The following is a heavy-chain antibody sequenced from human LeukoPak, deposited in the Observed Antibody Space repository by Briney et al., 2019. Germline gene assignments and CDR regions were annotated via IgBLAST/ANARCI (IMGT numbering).Heavy chain of an antibody. D-gene: IGHD3-3*01. Sequence: AGGSLRLSCAASGFTFSSYGMHWVRQAPGKGLEWVAVISYDGSNKYYADSVKGRFTISRDNSKNTLYLQMNSLRAEDTAVYYCAKDRFLEWLSPSGYFEYWGQETLVTVSS. CDR2: ISYDGSNK. J-gene: IGHJ4*02. V-gene: IGHV3-30*18. CDR3: AKDRFLEWLSPSGYFEY. CDR1: GFTFSSYG.